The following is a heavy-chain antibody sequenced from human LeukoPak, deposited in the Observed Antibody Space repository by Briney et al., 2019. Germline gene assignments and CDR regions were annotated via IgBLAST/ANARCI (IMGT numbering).Heavy chain of an antibody. CDR1: GGSISSHY. D-gene: IGHD1-26*01. CDR2: IYYDGST. J-gene: IGHJ5*01. Sequence: SETLSLTCTVSGGSISSHYWSWIRQPPGKGLEWIGYIYYDGSTRYNPSLKSRITISLDTSKNQFSLKLSSVTAADTAVYYCARGGDWFDSWGQGTLVTVSA. V-gene: IGHV4-59*11. CDR3: ARGGDWFDS.